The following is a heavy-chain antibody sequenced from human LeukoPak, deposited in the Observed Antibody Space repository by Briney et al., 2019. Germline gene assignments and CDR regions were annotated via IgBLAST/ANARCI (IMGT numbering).Heavy chain of an antibody. Sequence: GGSLRLSCAASGFTFSDYTMHWVRQAPGRGLDWVAIISFDGTTKYNAASVKGRFTISRDNSKNTLYLQMDSLRPEDTAVYYCARDKDNSRFFDYWGQGTQVTVSS. CDR2: ISFDGTTK. CDR1: GFTFSDYT. J-gene: IGHJ4*02. D-gene: IGHD6-13*01. CDR3: ARDKDNSRFFDY. V-gene: IGHV3-30*04.